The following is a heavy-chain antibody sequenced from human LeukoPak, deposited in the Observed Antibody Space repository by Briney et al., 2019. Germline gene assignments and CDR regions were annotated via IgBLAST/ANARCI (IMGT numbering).Heavy chain of an antibody. V-gene: IGHV3-23*01. CDR2: VGRSGVDT. D-gene: IGHD1-1*01. CDR3: VKHSGGVYGNSDS. J-gene: IGHJ4*02. CDR1: GFXFSSYA. Sequence: GGSLRLSCVASGFXFSSYAVSWFRQAPGKGLEWVSTVGRSGVDTYYADSVRGRFTISKDSSKNTLQMNSLSAEDTAIYYCVKHSGGVYGNSDSWGQGILVTVSS.